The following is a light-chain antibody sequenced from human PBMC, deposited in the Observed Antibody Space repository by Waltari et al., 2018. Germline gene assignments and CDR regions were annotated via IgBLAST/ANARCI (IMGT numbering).Light chain of an antibody. CDR2: EVT. V-gene: IGLV2-14*01. Sequence: QSALTQPTSVSGSLGQSITISCTGTSRNVGHYNYVSWYQHHPDNAPKLIIYEVTNRPSGVSTRFSGSKSGNTASLTISGLQAEDEAFYYCSSYTISSAIFIFGGGTKVTV. J-gene: IGLJ2*01. CDR3: SSYTISSAIFI. CDR1: SRNVGHYNY.